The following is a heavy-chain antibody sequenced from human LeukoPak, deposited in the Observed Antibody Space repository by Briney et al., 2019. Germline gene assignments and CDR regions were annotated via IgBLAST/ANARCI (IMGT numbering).Heavy chain of an antibody. J-gene: IGHJ6*02. D-gene: IGHD6-19*01. V-gene: IGHV3-48*02. CDR2: ISSSSTYM. CDR1: GFTFSNYG. CDR3: ARAITVAALNYFYAMDV. Sequence: HPGGSLRLSCAASGFTFSNYGMNWVRQAPGKGLEWISYISSSSTYMFYSDSVKGRFTVSRDNARNSLYLQMNSLRDEDTAVYYCARAITVAALNYFYAMDVWGQGTTVTVSS.